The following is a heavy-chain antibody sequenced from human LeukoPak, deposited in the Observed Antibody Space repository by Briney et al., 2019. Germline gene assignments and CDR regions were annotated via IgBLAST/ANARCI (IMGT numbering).Heavy chain of an antibody. D-gene: IGHD4-17*01. CDR1: GYTFTSHD. J-gene: IGHJ4*02. Sequence: ASVKVSCKASGYTFTSHDINWVRQATGQGLEWMGWMNPNSGNTGYAQKFQGRVTMTRNTSISTAYMELSSLRSEDTAVYYCARVPRHTTVIPNWGQGTLVTVSS. V-gene: IGHV1-8*01. CDR2: MNPNSGNT. CDR3: ARVPRHTTVIPN.